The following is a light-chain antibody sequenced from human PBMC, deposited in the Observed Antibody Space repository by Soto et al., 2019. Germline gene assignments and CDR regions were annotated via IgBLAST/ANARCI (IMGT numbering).Light chain of an antibody. CDR1: QSVSSSY. J-gene: IGKJ1*01. CDR2: GAS. Sequence: EIVFTQSPGTLSLSPGERATISCRASQSVSSSYLAWYQQKPGQAPRLLIYGASSRATGIPDRSSGSGSGTDFTLTISRLEPEDFAVYYCQQYGSSPRTFGQGTKVDIK. V-gene: IGKV3-20*01. CDR3: QQYGSSPRT.